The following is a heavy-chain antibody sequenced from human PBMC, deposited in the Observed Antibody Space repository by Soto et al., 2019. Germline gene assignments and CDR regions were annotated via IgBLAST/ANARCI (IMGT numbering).Heavy chain of an antibody. CDR3: ARVSEGVKWGDAFDI. D-gene: IGHD1-26*01. CDR2: ISYDGSNK. CDR1: GFTFSSYA. V-gene: IGHV3-30-3*01. J-gene: IGHJ3*02. Sequence: QVQLVESGGGVVQPGRSLRLSCAASGFTFSSYAMHWVRQAPGKGLEWVAVISYDGSNKYYADSVKGRFTISRDNSKNTLYLQMNSLRAEDTAVYYCARVSEGVKWGDAFDIWGQGTMVTVSS.